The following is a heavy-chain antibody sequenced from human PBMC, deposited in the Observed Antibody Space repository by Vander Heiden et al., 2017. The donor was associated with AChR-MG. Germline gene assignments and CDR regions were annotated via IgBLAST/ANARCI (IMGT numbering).Heavy chain of an antibody. Sequence: QVQLQESGPGLVKPSQTLSLTCTVSGGSIRSGGYYWSGIRQHPGKGREWIGYIYYSGSTYDNPSLKSRVTISVDTSKNQFSLKLSSVTAADTAVDYCARGRAGATLDYWGQGTLVTVSS. V-gene: IGHV4-31*03. CDR1: GGSIRSGGYY. J-gene: IGHJ4*02. CDR2: IYYSGST. D-gene: IGHD1-26*01. CDR3: ARGRAGATLDY.